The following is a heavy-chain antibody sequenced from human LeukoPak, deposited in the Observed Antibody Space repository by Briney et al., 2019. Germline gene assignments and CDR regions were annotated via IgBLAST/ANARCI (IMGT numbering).Heavy chain of an antibody. CDR1: GFTFNSYW. Sequence: PGGSLRLSCAASGFTFNSYWMNWVRQAPGKGLEWVANIKRDGSEKYYVDSVKGRFTISRDNAKNSLDLQMNSLRVEDTAVYYCARLGPASSGWPESFDDWGQGTLVSVSS. CDR2: IKRDGSEK. V-gene: IGHV3-7*03. J-gene: IGHJ4*02. D-gene: IGHD6-19*01. CDR3: ARLGPASSGWPESFDD.